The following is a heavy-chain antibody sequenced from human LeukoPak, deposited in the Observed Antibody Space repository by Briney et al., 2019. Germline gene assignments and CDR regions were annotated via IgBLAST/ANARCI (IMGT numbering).Heavy chain of an antibody. CDR1: GFTFSNFA. D-gene: IGHD4-17*01. V-gene: IGHV3-23*01. CDR3: AKDYGDHTFDV. CDR2: IGSST. Sequence: PGGSPRLSCVASGFTFSNFAMSWVRQAPGKGLEWVSAIGSSTFYTDSVKGRFTVSRDNSKNTLYLQMNSLRAEDTAVYYCAKDYGDHTFDVWGQGTMVTVSS. J-gene: IGHJ3*01.